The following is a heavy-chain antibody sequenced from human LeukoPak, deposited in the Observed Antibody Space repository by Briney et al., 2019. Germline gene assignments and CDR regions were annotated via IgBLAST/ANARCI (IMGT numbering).Heavy chain of an antibody. J-gene: IGHJ6*03. CDR2: ISGSGGST. CDR3: AKRIGLDYYMDV. D-gene: IGHD2-21*01. CDR1: GFSFSSYA. V-gene: IGHV3-23*01. Sequence: GGSLRLSCAASGFSFSSYAMSWVRQAPGKGLEWVSAISGSGGSTYYADSVKGRFTISRGNSKNTLYLQMNSLRAEDTAVYYCAKRIGLDYYMDVWGKGTTVTVSS.